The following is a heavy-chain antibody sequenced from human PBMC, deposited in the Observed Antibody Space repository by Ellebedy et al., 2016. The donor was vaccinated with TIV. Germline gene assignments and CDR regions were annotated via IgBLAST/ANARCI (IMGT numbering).Heavy chain of an antibody. CDR2: IYNSGST. V-gene: IGHV4-59*08. CDR1: GGSTSGYY. D-gene: IGHD1-26*01. CDR3: ARHQRVGARNAFDL. Sequence: MPSETLSLTCNVSGGSTSGYYWTWIRQSPGKGLEWIGYIYNSGSTNYNPSLQGRVTISANTYKNQCSMDLTSVTTADTAVYYCARHQRVGARNAFDLWGQGTMVTVSS. J-gene: IGHJ3*01.